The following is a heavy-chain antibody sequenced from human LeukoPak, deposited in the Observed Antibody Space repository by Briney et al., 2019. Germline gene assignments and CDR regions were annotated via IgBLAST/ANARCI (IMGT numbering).Heavy chain of an antibody. V-gene: IGHV3-11*01. CDR1: GFTFSDYY. J-gene: IGHJ4*02. Sequence: GGSLRLSCAASGFTFSDYYMSWIRQAPGKGLEWVSYISSSGSTIYYADSVKGRFTISRDNAKNSLYLQMNSLRAEDTAVYYCAPQRYCTNGVCYTGNDYWGQGTLVTVSS. CDR2: ISSSGSTI. CDR3: APQRYCTNGVCYTGNDY. D-gene: IGHD2-8*01.